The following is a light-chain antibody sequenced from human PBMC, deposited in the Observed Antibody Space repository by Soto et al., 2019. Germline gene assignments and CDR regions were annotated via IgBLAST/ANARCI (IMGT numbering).Light chain of an antibody. Sequence: QAVVTQPPSVSAAPGQTVTISCSGSSSNIGTNYVSWYQQLPGTVPTLLIYDNNKRPSGIPDRFSASKSGTSATLDITGLQIGDEADYYCETWDDGLPGAVFGGGTKLTVL. V-gene: IGLV1-51*01. J-gene: IGLJ2*01. CDR1: SSNIGTNY. CDR3: ETWDDGLPGAV. CDR2: DNN.